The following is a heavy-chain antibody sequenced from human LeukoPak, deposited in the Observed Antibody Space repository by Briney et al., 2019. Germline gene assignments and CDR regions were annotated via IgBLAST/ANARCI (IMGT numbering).Heavy chain of an antibody. Sequence: SETLSLTCTVSGASVSSGSYYWSGIRQPPGKGLEWIGYIYYSGSTNYNPSLKSRVTISVDTSKNQFSLKLSSVTAADTAVYYCARGSRGYSYGWGQGTLVTVSS. J-gene: IGHJ4*02. CDR1: GASVSSGSYY. CDR3: ARGSRGYSYG. V-gene: IGHV4-61*01. D-gene: IGHD5-18*01. CDR2: IYYSGST.